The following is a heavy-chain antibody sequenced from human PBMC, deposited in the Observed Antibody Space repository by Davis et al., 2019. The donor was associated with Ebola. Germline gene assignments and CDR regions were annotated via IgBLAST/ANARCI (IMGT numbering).Heavy chain of an antibody. J-gene: IGHJ4*02. D-gene: IGHD2-15*01. CDR2: IYHSGST. CDR3: ARERGGLDY. Sequence: SETLSLTCAVSGGSISSGGYSWSWIRQPPGKGLEWIGYIYHSGSTYYNPSLKSRVTISVDTSKNQFSLKLSSVTAADTAVYYCARERGGLDYWGQGTLVTVSS. CDR1: GGSISSGGYS. V-gene: IGHV4-30-2*01.